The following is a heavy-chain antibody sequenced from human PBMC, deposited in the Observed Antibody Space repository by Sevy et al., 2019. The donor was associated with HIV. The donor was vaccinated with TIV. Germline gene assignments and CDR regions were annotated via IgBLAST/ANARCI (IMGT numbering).Heavy chain of an antibody. J-gene: IGHJ5*02. D-gene: IGHD3-3*01. CDR2: IRSKAYGGTT. V-gene: IGHV3-49*04. CDR3: TRDRTYYDFWSGCSGGNWFDP. Sequence: GGSLRLSCTASGFTFGDYAMSWVRQAPGKGLEWVGFIRSKAYGGTTEYAASVKGRFTISRDDSKSIAYLQMNSLKTEDTAVYYCTRDRTYYDFWSGCSGGNWFDPWGQGTLVTVSS. CDR1: GFTFGDYA.